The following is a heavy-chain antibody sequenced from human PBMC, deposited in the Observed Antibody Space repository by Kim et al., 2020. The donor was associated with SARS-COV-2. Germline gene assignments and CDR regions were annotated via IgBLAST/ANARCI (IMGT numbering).Heavy chain of an antibody. V-gene: IGHV3-33*01. D-gene: IGHD4-17*01. CDR3: ARDGNYGNFDY. CDR2: MWYDGTRQ. CDR1: EFTFSSYS. Sequence: GGSLRLSCAASEFTFSSYSMHWVRQAPGKGLDWVAIMWYDGTRQYYGDSVKGRFTISRDISKKMLYLQMNSLRAEDTAVYYCARDGNYGNFDYWGQGTLVTVSS. J-gene: IGHJ4*02.